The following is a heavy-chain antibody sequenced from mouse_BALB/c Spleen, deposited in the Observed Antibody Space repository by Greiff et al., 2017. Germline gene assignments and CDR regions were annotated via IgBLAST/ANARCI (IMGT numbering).Heavy chain of an antibody. CDR2: ISYDGSN. V-gene: IGHV3-6*02. CDR1: GYSITSGYY. CDR3: ARGDTMITGGLDY. Sequence: EVQLQESGPGLVKPSQSLSLTCSVTGYSITSGYYWNWIRQFPGNKLEWMGYISYDGSNNYNPSLKNRISITRDTSKNQFFLKLNSVTTEDTATYYCARGDTMITGGLDYWGQGTTLTVSS. J-gene: IGHJ2*01. D-gene: IGHD2-4*01.